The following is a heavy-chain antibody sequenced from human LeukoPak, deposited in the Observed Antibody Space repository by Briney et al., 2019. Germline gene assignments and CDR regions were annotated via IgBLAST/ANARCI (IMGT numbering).Heavy chain of an antibody. CDR1: GFTVSSNY. D-gene: IGHD1-7*01. J-gene: IGHJ5*02. Sequence: GGSLRLSCAASGFTVSSNYMSWVRQAPGRGLEWVSVIYSGGSTYYADSVKGRFTISRDNSKNTLYLQMNSLRAEDTAVYYCARARYNWNSVWFDPWGQGTLVTVSS. CDR3: ARARYNWNSVWFDP. CDR2: IYSGGST. V-gene: IGHV3-53*01.